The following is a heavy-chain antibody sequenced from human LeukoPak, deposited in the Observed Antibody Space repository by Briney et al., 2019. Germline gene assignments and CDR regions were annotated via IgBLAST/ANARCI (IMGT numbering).Heavy chain of an antibody. CDR1: GYSFTSYW. J-gene: IGHJ3*02. V-gene: IGHV5-51*01. CDR2: IYPGDSDT. CDR3: ARQKVAGYCSGGSCYYVYAFDI. D-gene: IGHD2-15*01. Sequence: GESLKISCKGSGYSFTSYWIGWVRQMPGKGLEWMGIIYPGDSDTRYSPSFQGQVTISADKSISTAYLQWSSLKASDTAMYYCARQKVAGYCSGGSCYYVYAFDIWGQGTMVTVSS.